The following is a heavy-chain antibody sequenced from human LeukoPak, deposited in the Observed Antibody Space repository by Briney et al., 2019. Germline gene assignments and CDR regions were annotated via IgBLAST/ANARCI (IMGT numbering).Heavy chain of an antibody. CDR3: ARYQIAAAGTNRFDP. CDR1: GGSISSYY. D-gene: IGHD6-13*01. J-gene: IGHJ5*02. CDR2: IYYSGST. V-gene: IGHV4-59*08. Sequence: SETLSLTCTVSGGSISSYYWSWIRQPPGKGLEWIGYIYYSGSTNYNPSLKSRVTISVDTSKIQFSLKLSSVTAADTAVYYCARYQIAAAGTNRFDPWGQGTLVTVSS.